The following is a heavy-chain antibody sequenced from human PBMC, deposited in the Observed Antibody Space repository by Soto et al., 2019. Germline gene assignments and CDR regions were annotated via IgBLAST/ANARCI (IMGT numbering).Heavy chain of an antibody. D-gene: IGHD2-21*01. CDR2: IYSGGST. CDR3: ARAYGGGTLRNDFDI. J-gene: IGHJ3*02. CDR1: GFTGISNY. Sequence: GGSHRLSSTASGFTGISNYMSWVRQATGKGLEWVSVIYSGGSTYYADSVKGRFTLSRDNSNNTLSLQMNSLRAEDTAVYYCARAYGGGTLRNDFDIWGQGTMVTVSS. V-gene: IGHV3-53*01.